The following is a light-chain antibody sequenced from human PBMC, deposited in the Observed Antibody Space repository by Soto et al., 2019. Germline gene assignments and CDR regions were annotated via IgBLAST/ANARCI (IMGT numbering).Light chain of an antibody. CDR1: QSISSW. Sequence: DIQMTQSPSTLSASVGDRVTITFRASQSISSWLAWYQQKPGKAPKLLIYKASSLESGVPSRFSGSGSGTEFTLTISSLQPDDFATYYCQHYNSYPWTFAQGTKVDIK. CDR3: QHYNSYPWT. V-gene: IGKV1-5*03. CDR2: KAS. J-gene: IGKJ1*01.